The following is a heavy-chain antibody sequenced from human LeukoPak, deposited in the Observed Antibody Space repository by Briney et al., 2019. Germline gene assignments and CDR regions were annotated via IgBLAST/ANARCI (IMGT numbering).Heavy chain of an antibody. CDR3: ARTYYYDSSGYYSPYYFDY. D-gene: IGHD3-22*01. Sequence: SETLSLTCTVSGGSISSGDYYWSWIRQPPGKGLEWIGYIYYSGSTYYNPSLKSRLTISVDTSKNQFSLKLSSVTAADTAVYYCARTYYYDSSGYYSPYYFDYWGQGTLVTVSS. CDR2: IYYSGST. V-gene: IGHV4-30-4*01. CDR1: GGSISSGDYY. J-gene: IGHJ4*02.